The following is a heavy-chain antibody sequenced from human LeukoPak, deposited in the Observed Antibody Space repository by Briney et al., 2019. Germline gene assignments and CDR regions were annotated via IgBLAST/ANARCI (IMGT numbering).Heavy chain of an antibody. D-gene: IGHD1-14*01. Sequence: GGSLRLSCAASGFTFSSYWMSWVRQAPGKGLEGVSYISISSCSIYYADSVKGRFTISRDNAQNSLYLQMNSLRAEDTAVYYCARSTGGLVDYWGQGSLVTVSS. J-gene: IGHJ4*02. CDR2: ISISSCSI. V-gene: IGHV3-21*05. CDR1: GFTFSSYW. CDR3: ARSTGGLVDY.